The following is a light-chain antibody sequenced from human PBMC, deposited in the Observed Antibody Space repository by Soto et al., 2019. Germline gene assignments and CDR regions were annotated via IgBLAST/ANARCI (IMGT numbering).Light chain of an antibody. CDR3: QQYGSSPQGLT. J-gene: IGKJ4*01. CDR2: GAS. CDR1: QSVSSSY. V-gene: IGKV3-20*01. Sequence: ELVLTQSPGTLSLSPGERATLSCRASQSVSSSYLAWYQQKPGQAPRLLIYGASSRATGIPDRFSGSGSGTDFTLTISRLEPEDFAVYYCQQYGSSPQGLTFGGGTKVDIK.